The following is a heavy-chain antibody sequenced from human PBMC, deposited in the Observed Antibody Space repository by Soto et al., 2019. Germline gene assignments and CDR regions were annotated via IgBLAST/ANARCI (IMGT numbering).Heavy chain of an antibody. Sequence: QVQLVQSGAEVKKPGASVKVSCKASGYTFTSYAMHWVRQAPEQRLEWMGWINAGNGNTKYSQKFQGRVTITRDTSASTAYMELSSLRSEDTAVYYCARDDDDILTGYSYGMDVWGQGTTVTVSS. CDR3: ARDDDDILTGYSYGMDV. CDR2: INAGNGNT. V-gene: IGHV1-3*01. CDR1: GYTFTSYA. D-gene: IGHD3-9*01. J-gene: IGHJ6*02.